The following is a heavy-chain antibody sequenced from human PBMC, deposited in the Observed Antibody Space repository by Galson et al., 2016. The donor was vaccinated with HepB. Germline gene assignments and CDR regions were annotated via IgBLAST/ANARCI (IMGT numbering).Heavy chain of an antibody. Sequence: SLRLSCAVSGFPFRSYTMDWFRQVPGEGLEWVSSISAPSRNIRYADSVRGRFTISRDNAKNSLFLQVTSLRGEDTAVYYCATDSGYGGGGDNYWGHGTLVTVSS. CDR3: ATDSGYGGGGDNY. D-gene: IGHD4-23*01. V-gene: IGHV3-21*01. CDR2: ISAPSRNI. J-gene: IGHJ4*01. CDR1: GFPFRSYT.